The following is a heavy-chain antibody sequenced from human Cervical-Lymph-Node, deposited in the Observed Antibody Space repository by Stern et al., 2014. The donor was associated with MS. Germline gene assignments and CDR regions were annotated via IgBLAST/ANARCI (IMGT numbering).Heavy chain of an antibody. D-gene: IGHD6-6*01. V-gene: IGHV1-2*04. Sequence: VQLVQSGAEVKKPGASVKVSCKASGYTFTGYYMHWVRQAPGQGLEWMGWINPNSGGTNYAQKFQGWVTMTRDTSISTAYMELSRLRSDDTAVYYCARGGSIAARPDKNWFDPWGQGTLVTVSS. CDR1: GYTFTGYY. J-gene: IGHJ5*02. CDR3: ARGGSIAARPDKNWFDP. CDR2: INPNSGGT.